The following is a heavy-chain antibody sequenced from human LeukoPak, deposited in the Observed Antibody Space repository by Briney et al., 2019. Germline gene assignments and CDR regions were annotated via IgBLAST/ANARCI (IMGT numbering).Heavy chain of an antibody. D-gene: IGHD2-15*01. CDR3: ASCSGGSCYSAY. Sequence: GGSLRLSCAASGFTFSSYGMHRVRQAPGKGLEWVANMNQDGSEKYYVDSVKGRFTISRDNAKNSLYLQMNSLRAEDTAAYYCASCSGGSCYSAYWGQGTLVTVSS. CDR1: GFTFSSYG. CDR2: MNQDGSEK. V-gene: IGHV3-7*03. J-gene: IGHJ4*02.